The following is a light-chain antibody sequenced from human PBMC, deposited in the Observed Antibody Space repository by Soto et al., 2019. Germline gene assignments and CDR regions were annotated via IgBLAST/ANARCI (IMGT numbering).Light chain of an antibody. V-gene: IGKV3-20*01. CDR2: GAS. CDR3: QYYENSPYT. CDR1: QSVSSGY. Sequence: EIVLTQSPGTLSLSPGERATLSCRASQSVSSGYLAWYQQKPGQAPRLLIYGASSRAPGIPDRFSGSGSGTDFTLTFSRLEPEDFAVYYCQYYENSPYTFGQGTKVDIK. J-gene: IGKJ2*01.